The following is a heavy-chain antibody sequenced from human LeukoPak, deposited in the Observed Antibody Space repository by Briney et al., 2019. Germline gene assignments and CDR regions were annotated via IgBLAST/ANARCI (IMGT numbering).Heavy chain of an antibody. CDR2: LYSGGRT. Sequence: PGRSLRLSCAASGFTVSSNYMTWVRQAPGKGGEWVSILYSGGRTYYADSVKGRFTISRDNSKNTLYLQMRSLRAEDTAVYYCARSSQDGEYHFDTRGQGTLVTVSS. V-gene: IGHV3-66*01. J-gene: IGHJ4*02. CDR1: GFTVSSNY. D-gene: IGHD6-6*01. CDR3: ARSSQDGEYHFDT.